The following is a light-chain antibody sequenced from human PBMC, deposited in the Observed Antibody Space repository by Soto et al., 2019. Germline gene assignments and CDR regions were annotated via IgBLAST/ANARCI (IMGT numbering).Light chain of an antibody. CDR3: QQYGRFLT. J-gene: IGKJ2*01. Sequence: DIPMTQSPSTLTASVGDRVIITCRASQSIDTALAWYQQKPGKAPNLLIYRASNLESGVPSRFSGSGSGTEFTIAISSLQPDDFATYYCQQYGRFLTFGQGTKLELK. CDR2: RAS. CDR1: QSIDTA. V-gene: IGKV1-5*03.